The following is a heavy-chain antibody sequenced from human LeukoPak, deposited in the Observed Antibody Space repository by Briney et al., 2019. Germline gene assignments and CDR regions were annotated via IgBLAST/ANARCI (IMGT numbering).Heavy chain of an antibody. CDR2: IYSGGST. J-gene: IGHJ4*02. D-gene: IGHD6-19*01. CDR3: ARELAVAAADY. V-gene: IGHV3-66*01. Sequence: PGGSLRLSCAAPGFTVSSNYMSWVRQAPGKGLEWVSVIYSGGSTYYADSVKGRFTIFRDNSKNTLYLQMNSLRAEDTAVYYCARELAVAAADYWGQGTLVTVSS. CDR1: GFTVSSNY.